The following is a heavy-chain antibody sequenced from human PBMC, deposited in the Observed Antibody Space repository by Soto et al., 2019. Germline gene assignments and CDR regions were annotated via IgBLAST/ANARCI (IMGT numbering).Heavy chain of an antibody. V-gene: IGHV3-23*01. CDR1: GFSFSSFA. D-gene: IGHD2-21*01. CDR2: ISGSADST. Sequence: EVQLLESGGGFIHPGGSLRLSCAASGFSFSSFAMNWVRQAPGKGLEWVAIISGSADSTFYADSVKGRFTISRDNSKSTLYLQINSLSAEDTAVYYCGKTRGAMINAISVYGMDVWGQGTTVTVSS. CDR3: GKTRGAMINAISVYGMDV. J-gene: IGHJ6*02.